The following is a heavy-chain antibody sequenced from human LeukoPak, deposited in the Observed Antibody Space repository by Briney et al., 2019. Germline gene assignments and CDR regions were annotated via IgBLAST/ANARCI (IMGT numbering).Heavy chain of an antibody. J-gene: IGHJ3*02. CDR3: ARDRIVDTGAFEI. D-gene: IGHD5-18*01. V-gene: IGHV1-69*04. CDR2: IIPILGIA. CDR1: GGTFSSYA. Sequence: ASVKVSCKASGGTFSSYAISWVRQAPGQGLEWMGRIIPILGIANYAQKFQGRVTITADKSTSTAYMELSSLRSEDTAVYYCARDRIVDTGAFEIWGQGTMVTVSS.